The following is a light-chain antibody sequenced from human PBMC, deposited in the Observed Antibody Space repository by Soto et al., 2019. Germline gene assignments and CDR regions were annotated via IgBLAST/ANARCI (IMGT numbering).Light chain of an antibody. CDR3: QHYDNWPPWT. J-gene: IGKJ1*01. Sequence: EIVMTQSPATLSVSPGERATLSCRASQSFSSNLAWYQQKPGQAPSLLIYDASTRATGIPARFSGSGSGTEFTLIISSLQSEDFAVYYCQHYDNWPPWTFGQGTKV. CDR1: QSFSSN. V-gene: IGKV3-15*01. CDR2: DAS.